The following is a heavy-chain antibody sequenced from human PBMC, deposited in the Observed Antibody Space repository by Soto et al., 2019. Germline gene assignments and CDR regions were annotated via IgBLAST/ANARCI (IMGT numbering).Heavy chain of an antibody. CDR2: IYYSGST. J-gene: IGHJ6*03. V-gene: IGHV4-39*01. CDR1: GGSISSSSYY. CDR3: ARHRSFGSPSSWNYYYYYMDV. D-gene: IGHD3-10*01. Sequence: SETLSLTCTVSGGSISSSSYYWGWIRQPPGKGLEWIGSIYYSGSTYYNPSLKSRVTISVDTSKNQFSLKLSSVTAADTAVYYCARHRSFGSPSSWNYYYYYMDVWGKGTTVTVSS.